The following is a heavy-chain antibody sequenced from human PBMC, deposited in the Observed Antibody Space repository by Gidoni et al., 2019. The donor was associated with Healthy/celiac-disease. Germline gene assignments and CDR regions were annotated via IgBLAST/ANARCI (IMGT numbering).Heavy chain of an antibody. J-gene: IGHJ5*02. CDR2: IYYSGST. V-gene: IGHV4-30-4*01. CDR1: GGSISSGDYY. D-gene: IGHD1-20*01. CDR3: ARDRIVTLYNWKAEMWFDP. Sequence: QVQLQESGPGLVKPSQTLSLTCTVSGGSISSGDYYWSWIRPPPGKGLEWIGYIYYSGSTYYNPSLKSRVTISVDTSKNQFSLKLSSVTAADTAVYYCARDRIVTLYNWKAEMWFDPWGQGTLVTVSS.